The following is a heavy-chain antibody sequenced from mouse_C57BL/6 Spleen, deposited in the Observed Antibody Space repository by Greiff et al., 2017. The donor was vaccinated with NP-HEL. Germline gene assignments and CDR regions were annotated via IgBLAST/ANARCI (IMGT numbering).Heavy chain of an antibody. V-gene: IGHV1-64*01. D-gene: IGHD2-4*01. J-gene: IGHJ2*01. CDR1: GYTFTSYW. Sequence: QVQLQQPGAELVKPGASVKLSCKASGYTFTSYWMHWVKQRPGQGLEWIGMIHPISGSTNYNEKFKGKATLTVDKSSSTAYMQLSSLTSEDAAVYYCARDDYDGYYFDDWGKGTTLTVSS. CDR2: IHPISGST. CDR3: ARDDYDGYYFDD.